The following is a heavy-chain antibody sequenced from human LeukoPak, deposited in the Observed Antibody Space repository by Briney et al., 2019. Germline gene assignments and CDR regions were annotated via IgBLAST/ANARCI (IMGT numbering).Heavy chain of an antibody. Sequence: ASVKVSCKASGYTFTGYYMHWVRLAPGQGLEWMGWINPNSGGTNYAQKFQGRVTMTRDTSICTAYMELSRLRSDDTAVYYCARANQLLSDNWFDPWGQGTLVTVSS. V-gene: IGHV1-2*02. D-gene: IGHD2-2*01. J-gene: IGHJ5*02. CDR1: GYTFTGYY. CDR3: ARANQLLSDNWFDP. CDR2: INPNSGGT.